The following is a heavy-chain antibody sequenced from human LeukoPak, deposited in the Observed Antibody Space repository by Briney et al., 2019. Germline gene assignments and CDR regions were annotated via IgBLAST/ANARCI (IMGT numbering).Heavy chain of an antibody. CDR2: ISYDGSNK. Sequence: QTGGSLRLSCAASGFTFSSYGMHWVRQAPGKGLEWVAVISYDGSNKYYADPVKGRFTISRDNSKNTLYLQMNSLRAEDTAVYYCANSLVASDAFDIWGQGTMVTVSS. CDR1: GFTFSSYG. CDR3: ANSLVASDAFDI. J-gene: IGHJ3*02. V-gene: IGHV3-30*18. D-gene: IGHD5-12*01.